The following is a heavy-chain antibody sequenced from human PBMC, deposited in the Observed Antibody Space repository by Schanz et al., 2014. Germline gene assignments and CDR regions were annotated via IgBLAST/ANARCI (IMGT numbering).Heavy chain of an antibody. CDR2: INPSGGST. D-gene: IGHD1-26*01. Sequence: QVQLLQSGAEVKKPGASMKVSCKASGYTFTTYYMLWVRQAPGQGLEWMGIINPSGGSTRYGQKFQGRITVTTDTSTSTVYLELSSLRSDDTAVYYCARDRDQWDGNYLDYWGQGTLVTVSS. J-gene: IGHJ4*02. CDR1: GYTFTTYY. V-gene: IGHV1-46*01. CDR3: ARDRDQWDGNYLDY.